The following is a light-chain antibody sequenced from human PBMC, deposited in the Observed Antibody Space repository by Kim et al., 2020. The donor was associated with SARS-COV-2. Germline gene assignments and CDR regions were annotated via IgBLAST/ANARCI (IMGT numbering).Light chain of an antibody. CDR3: QSGDSSGTV. V-gene: IGLV3-25*03. CDR1: ALPKQY. CDR2: KDS. Sequence: SYELTQPPSVSVSPGQTARITCSGDALPKQYAYWYQQKSGQAPVLVIYKDSERPSGIPERFSGSSSGTTVTLTISGVQAEDEADYYCQSGDSSGTVFGGGTQLTVL. J-gene: IGLJ3*02.